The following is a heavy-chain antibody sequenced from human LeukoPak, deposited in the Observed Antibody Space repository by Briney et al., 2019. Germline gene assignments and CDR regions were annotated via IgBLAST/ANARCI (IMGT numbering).Heavy chain of an antibody. CDR2: IKQDGSEK. D-gene: IGHD6-6*01. CDR3: AKYGSSSSLFFDY. J-gene: IGHJ4*02. Sequence: GGSLRLSCAASGFTFSNAWMSWVRQAPGKGLEWVANIKQDGSEKYYVDSVKGRFTISRDNAKNSLYLQMNSLRAEDTAVYYCAKYGSSSSLFFDYWGQGTLVTVSS. CDR1: GFTFSNAW. V-gene: IGHV3-7*03.